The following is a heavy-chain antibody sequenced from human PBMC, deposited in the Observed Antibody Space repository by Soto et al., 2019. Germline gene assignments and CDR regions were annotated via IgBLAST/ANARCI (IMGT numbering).Heavy chain of an antibody. J-gene: IGHJ4*02. D-gene: IGHD3-10*01. CDR3: ASSYGAGYRAFDY. V-gene: IGHV1-69*02. CDR1: GDTFTFYS. Sequence: QVQLVQSGAEVKRPGSSVKVSCKASGDTFTFYSINWVRQAPGLGLEWMGRVNPIVSMANYAQKFQGRVTMTAEKSTSTDNMELSSPRSEDTDIYYCASSYGAGYRAFDYWGQGALVTVSS. CDR2: VNPIVSMA.